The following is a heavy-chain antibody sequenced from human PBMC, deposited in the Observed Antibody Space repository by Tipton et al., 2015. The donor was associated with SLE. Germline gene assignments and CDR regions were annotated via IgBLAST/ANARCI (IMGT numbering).Heavy chain of an antibody. CDR1: GYSISSGYY. D-gene: IGHD6-13*01. J-gene: IGHJ6*03. CDR2: IYYSGST. V-gene: IGHV4-38-2*01. CDR3: ARGGLKQQLDYYYYMDV. Sequence: TLSLTCAVSGYSISSGYYWSRIRQPPGKGLEWIGSIYYSGSTYYNPSLKSRVTISVDTSKNQFSLKLSSVTAADTAVYYCARGGLKQQLDYYYYMDVWGKGTTVTVSS.